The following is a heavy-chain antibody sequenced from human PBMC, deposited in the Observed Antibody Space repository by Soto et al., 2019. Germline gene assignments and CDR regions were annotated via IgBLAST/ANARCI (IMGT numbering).Heavy chain of an antibody. Sequence: VGSLRLSCAASGFSFTTYGMSWVRQAPGKGLEWVSDISSTGLYTYLADSVKGRFTISRDNSKNTLYLQMNSLRVDDTAVYFCTKSWLFEKNWFDPWGQGTLVTVSS. CDR2: ISSTGLYT. CDR3: TKSWLFEKNWFDP. D-gene: IGHD3-22*01. J-gene: IGHJ5*02. CDR1: GFSFTTYG. V-gene: IGHV3-23*01.